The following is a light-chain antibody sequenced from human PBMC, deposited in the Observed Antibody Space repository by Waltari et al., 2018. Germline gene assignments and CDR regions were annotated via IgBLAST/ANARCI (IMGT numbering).Light chain of an antibody. V-gene: IGKV1-39*01. CDR3: QQSYDTPRT. Sequence: DFQMTQSPSSLSASVGDRVTITCRASQYISTYLNWCQPKPGKGPKLLTYDASTLQSGVVSRFSGSGSGTEFTFTISSLQLEDFATYYCQQSYDTPRTFGQGTKVEVK. J-gene: IGKJ1*01. CDR2: DAS. CDR1: QYISTY.